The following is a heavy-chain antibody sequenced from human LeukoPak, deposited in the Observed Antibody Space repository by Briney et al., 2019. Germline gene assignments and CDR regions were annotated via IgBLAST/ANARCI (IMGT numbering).Heavy chain of an antibody. CDR2: INPSGGST. V-gene: IGHV1-46*01. J-gene: IGHJ4*02. CDR3: ARDSPKRYCSGGSCYVRYFDY. CDR1: GYTFTSYY. Sequence: ASVKVSCKASGYTFTSYYMHWVRQAPGQGLEWMGIINPSGGSTSYAQKFQGRVTMTRDTSTSTVYMELSSLRSEDTAVYYCARDSPKRYCSGGSCYVRYFDYWGQGTLVTVSS. D-gene: IGHD2-15*01.